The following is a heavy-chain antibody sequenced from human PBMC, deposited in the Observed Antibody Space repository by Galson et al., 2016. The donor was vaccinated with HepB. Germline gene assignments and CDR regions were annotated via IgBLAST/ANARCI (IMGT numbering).Heavy chain of an antibody. V-gene: IGHV1-18*01. CDR2: ISGHNGNT. CDR3: ARDDTVITISGVVIGTFDI. D-gene: IGHD3-3*01. Sequence: SVKVSCKASGYRFSEYSITWVRQAPGQGLEWMGWISGHNGNTKYGQKFQGRVTMTTDTTTNTAYMELRSLRSDDTAVYYCARDDTVITISGVVIGTFDIWGQGTMVTVSS. J-gene: IGHJ3*02. CDR1: GYRFSEYS.